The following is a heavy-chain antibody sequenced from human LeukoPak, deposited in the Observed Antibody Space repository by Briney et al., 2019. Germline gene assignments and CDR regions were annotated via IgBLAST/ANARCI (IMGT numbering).Heavy chain of an antibody. J-gene: IGHJ4*02. CDR1: GFTFSSYV. D-gene: IGHD6-13*01. Sequence: GGSLRLSCAASGFTFSSYVMSWVRQAPGKGLECVSTITPSGGGTYYADSVKGRFTISRDNSTNTLYLQMNSLRAEDTAVYYCAKRSTAAGTDYWGQGSLVTVSS. CDR3: AKRSTAAGTDY. V-gene: IGHV3-23*01. CDR2: ITPSGGGT.